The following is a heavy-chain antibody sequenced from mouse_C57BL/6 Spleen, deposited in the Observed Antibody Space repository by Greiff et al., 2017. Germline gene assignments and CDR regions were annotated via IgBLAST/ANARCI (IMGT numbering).Heavy chain of an antibody. CDR1: GYSITSYY. CDR3: ARAHDYWYFDV. CDR2: ISYSGST. J-gene: IGHJ1*03. Sequence: EVKLQESGPGLAKPSQTLSLTCSVSGYSITSYYWNWLRKFPGNKLEYMGYISYSGSTNYKPSLKSRISITRDPSKNQYYLQLNSVTTDDTATFYCARAHDYWYFDVWGTGTTVTVSS. V-gene: IGHV3-8*01.